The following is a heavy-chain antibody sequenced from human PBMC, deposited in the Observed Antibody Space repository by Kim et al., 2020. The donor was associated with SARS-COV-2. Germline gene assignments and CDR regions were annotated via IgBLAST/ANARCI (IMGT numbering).Heavy chain of an antibody. CDR2: IKQDGSET. Sequence: GGSLRLSCAASGFTFSGYWMSWVRPAPGKGLEWVANIKQDGSETYYLDSIRGRFTISRDNAKRSLYLQMNSLRAEDTAVYFCARDGGYCSGGNCYSHFDFWGQGILVPVSS. CDR3: ARDGGYCSGGNCYSHFDF. J-gene: IGHJ4*02. D-gene: IGHD2-15*01. V-gene: IGHV3-7*01. CDR1: GFTFSGYW.